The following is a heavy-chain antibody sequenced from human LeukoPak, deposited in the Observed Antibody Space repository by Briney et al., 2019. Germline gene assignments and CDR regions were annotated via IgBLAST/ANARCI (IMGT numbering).Heavy chain of an antibody. J-gene: IGHJ4*02. CDR2: ISGSGGNT. D-gene: IGHD2-21*01. V-gene: IGHV3-23*01. Sequence: GESLRLSCAASGFTFSSYAMSWVRQAPGKGLEWVSGISGSGGNTFYADSVKGRFTISRDNSKNTLYLQMNSLRAEDTAVYYCAKENGAAVISHFDYWGQGTLVTVSP. CDR1: GFTFSSYA. CDR3: AKENGAAVISHFDY.